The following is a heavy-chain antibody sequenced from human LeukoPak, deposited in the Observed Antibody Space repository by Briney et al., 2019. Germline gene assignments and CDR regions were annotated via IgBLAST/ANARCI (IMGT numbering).Heavy chain of an antibody. J-gene: IGHJ3*02. V-gene: IGHV1-8*01. D-gene: IGHD5-18*01. Sequence: ASVKVSCKASGYTFTSYDINWVRQATGQGLEWMGWMSPNSGNTGYAQKFQGRVTMTRNTSISTAYMELSSLRSEDTAVYYCARAAGLWSIYDAFDIWGQGTMVTVSS. CDR2: MSPNSGNT. CDR1: GYTFTSYD. CDR3: ARAAGLWSIYDAFDI.